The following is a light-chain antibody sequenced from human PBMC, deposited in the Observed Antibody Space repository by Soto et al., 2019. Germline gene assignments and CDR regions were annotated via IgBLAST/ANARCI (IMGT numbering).Light chain of an antibody. V-gene: IGLV2-14*03. CDR1: SSDVAGYNF. Sequence: QSALTQPASVSGSPGQSITISCTGTSSDVAGYNFVSWFQQHPGKTPKLIIFDVSNRPSGVSNRFSGSKSGNTASLTISGLLDGDEADYYCASDTTSSTWVFGGGTKLTVL. CDR2: DVS. CDR3: ASDTTSSTWV. J-gene: IGLJ3*02.